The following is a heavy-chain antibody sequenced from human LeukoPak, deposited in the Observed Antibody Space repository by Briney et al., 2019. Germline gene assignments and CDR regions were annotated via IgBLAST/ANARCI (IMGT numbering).Heavy chain of an antibody. D-gene: IGHD2/OR15-2a*01. Sequence: PGGSLRLSCAASGLTFEDYGMSWVRQAPGKGLEWVSGINWSGESTSYADSVKGRFTISRDNAKNSLYLQMNSLRAEDTALYYCARDLGLSTDYWGQGTLVTVSS. V-gene: IGHV3-20*04. J-gene: IGHJ4*02. CDR2: INWSGEST. CDR3: ARDLGLSTDY. CDR1: GLTFEDYG.